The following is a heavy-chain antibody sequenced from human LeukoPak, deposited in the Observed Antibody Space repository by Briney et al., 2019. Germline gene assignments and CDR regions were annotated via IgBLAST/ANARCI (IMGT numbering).Heavy chain of an antibody. J-gene: IGHJ4*02. Sequence: PGGSLRLSCAASGFTFSSYVMSWVRQAPGKGLEWVSAISGSGGSTYYADSVKGRFTISRDNSKNTLYLQMNSLRAEDTAVYYCAKERGIAVAGTSDYWGQGTLVTVSS. CDR3: AKERGIAVAGTSDY. V-gene: IGHV3-23*01. CDR1: GFTFSSYV. CDR2: ISGSGGST. D-gene: IGHD6-19*01.